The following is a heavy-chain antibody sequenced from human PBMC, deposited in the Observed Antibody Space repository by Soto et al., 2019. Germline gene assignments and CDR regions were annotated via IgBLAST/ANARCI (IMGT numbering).Heavy chain of an antibody. CDR3: ARESYGLDY. V-gene: IGHV4-59*01. Sequence: SETLSLTCTVSDCSISSYYWTWIRQPPGKGLEWIGYIYYSGSTNYNPSLKSRVTISVDTSKNQFSLKLSSVTAADTAVYYCARESYGLDYWGQGTLVTVSS. J-gene: IGHJ4*02. CDR2: IYYSGST. CDR1: DCSISSYY. D-gene: IGHD5-18*01.